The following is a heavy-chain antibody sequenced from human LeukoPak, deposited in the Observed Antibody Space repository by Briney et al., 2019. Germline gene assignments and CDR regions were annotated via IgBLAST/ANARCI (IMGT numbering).Heavy chain of an antibody. D-gene: IGHD3-22*01. J-gene: IGHJ4*02. CDR1: GFTFSNYA. Sequence: GGTLRLSCAASGFTFSNYAMSWVRQAPGQGLEWVSVIYSGGSRYYSDSVKGRFTVSRHNSKNTLYLQMNSLRAEDTAVYYCAREDYDSSGYPFDYWGQGTLVTVPS. CDR3: AREDYDSSGYPFDY. CDR2: IYSGGSR. V-gene: IGHV3-53*04.